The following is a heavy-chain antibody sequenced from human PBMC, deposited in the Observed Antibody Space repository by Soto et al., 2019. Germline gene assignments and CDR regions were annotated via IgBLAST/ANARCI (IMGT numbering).Heavy chain of an antibody. V-gene: IGHV1-46*01. CDR2: INPSGGST. J-gene: IGHJ4*02. Sequence: ASVKVSCKASGYTFTSYYMHWVRQAPGQGLEWMGIINPSGGSTSYAQKFQGRFTISRDNSKNTLYLQMNSLRAEDTAVYYCAREYYYDSSGYPPFDYWGQGTLVTVSS. D-gene: IGHD3-22*01. CDR3: AREYYYDSSGYPPFDY. CDR1: GYTFTSYY.